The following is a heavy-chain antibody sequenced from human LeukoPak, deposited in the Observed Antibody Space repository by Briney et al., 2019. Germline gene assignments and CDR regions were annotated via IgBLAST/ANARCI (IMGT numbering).Heavy chain of an antibody. CDR1: GGTFSSYA. V-gene: IGHV1-69*04. CDR3: ASHESVGATTPNDY. D-gene: IGHD1-26*01. Sequence: SVKVSCKASGGTFSSYAISWVRQARGQGLEWMGRIIPILGIANYAQKFQGRVTITADKSTSTAYMELSSLRSEDTAVYYCASHESVGATTPNDYWGQGTLVTVSS. J-gene: IGHJ4*02. CDR2: IIPILGIA.